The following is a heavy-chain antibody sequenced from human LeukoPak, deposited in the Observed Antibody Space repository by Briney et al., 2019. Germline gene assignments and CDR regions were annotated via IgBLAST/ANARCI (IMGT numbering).Heavy chain of an antibody. CDR1: GFTFSSYA. D-gene: IGHD6-19*01. Sequence: PGGSLRLSCAASGFTFSSYAMSWVRQAPGKGLEWVSAISGSGGSTYYADSVKGRFTISREDAKSSLHLQMNSLTAGGTAMYYCAREAYSSGRAPVFDIRGPGTTVTVSS. CDR3: AREAYSSGRAPVFDI. V-gene: IGHV3-23*01. J-gene: IGHJ3*02. CDR2: ISGSGGST.